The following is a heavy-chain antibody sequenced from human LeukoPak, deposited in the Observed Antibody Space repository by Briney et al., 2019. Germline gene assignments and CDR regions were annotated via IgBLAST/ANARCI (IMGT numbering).Heavy chain of an antibody. CDR1: GSSFTSYW. Sequence: GESLQISCQGSGSSFTSYWIGWVRQMPGKGLEWMGIIYPGDSDTRYSPSFQGQVTISADKSISTAYLQWSSLKASDTAMYYCARLSSVGATTVGWFDPWGQGTLVTVSS. V-gene: IGHV5-51*01. J-gene: IGHJ5*02. CDR2: IYPGDSDT. CDR3: ARLSSVGATTVGWFDP. D-gene: IGHD1-26*01.